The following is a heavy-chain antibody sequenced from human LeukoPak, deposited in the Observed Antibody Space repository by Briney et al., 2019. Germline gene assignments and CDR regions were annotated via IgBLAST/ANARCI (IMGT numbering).Heavy chain of an antibody. J-gene: IGHJ4*02. CDR3: ARDLHDYVWGSYRYTRPLDY. CDR1: GGTFSSYA. CDR2: IIPIFGTA. V-gene: IGHV1-69*05. D-gene: IGHD3-16*02. Sequence: SVKVSCKASGGTFSSYAISWVRQAPGQGLEWMGGIIPIFGTANYAQKLQGRVTMTTDTSTSTAYMELRSLRSDDTAVYYCARDLHDYVWGSYRYTRPLDYWGQGTLVTVSS.